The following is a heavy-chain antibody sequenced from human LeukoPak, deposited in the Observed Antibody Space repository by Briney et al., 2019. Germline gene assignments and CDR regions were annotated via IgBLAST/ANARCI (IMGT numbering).Heavy chain of an antibody. Sequence: GGSLRLSCAASGFTFSSYWMNWVRQVPGKGLMWVSRMSSDGSSTNYADSVKGRFTISRDNAKNTLYLQMNSLRVEDTAVYYCARALSNTVRGVGDYWGQGTLVTVSS. V-gene: IGHV3-74*01. J-gene: IGHJ4*02. D-gene: IGHD3-10*01. CDR2: MSSDGSST. CDR1: GFTFSSYW. CDR3: ARALSNTVRGVGDY.